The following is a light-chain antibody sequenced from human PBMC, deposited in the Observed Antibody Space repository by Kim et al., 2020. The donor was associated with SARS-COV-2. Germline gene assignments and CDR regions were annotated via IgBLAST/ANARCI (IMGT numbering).Light chain of an antibody. V-gene: IGKV4-1*01. CDR3: QQYYSSPWT. CDR1: RSVLYSSDNKNY. Sequence: DIVMTQSPDSLAVSLGERATINCRSSRSVLYSSDNKNYLAWYQQKPGQPPNLLIYWASTRESGVPDRFSGSGSGTDFTLTISSLQAEDVAVYYCQQYYSSPWTFGQGTKVHIK. CDR2: WAS. J-gene: IGKJ1*01.